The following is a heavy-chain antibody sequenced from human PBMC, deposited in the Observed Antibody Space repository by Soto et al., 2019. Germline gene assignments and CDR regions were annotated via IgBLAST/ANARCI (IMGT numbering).Heavy chain of an antibody. V-gene: IGHV3-74*01. CDR3: VRGGRGGFDY. CDR1: GFTFSSYW. D-gene: IGHD3-16*01. Sequence: EVQLVESGGGLVQPGGSLRLSCTASGFTFSSYWMRWVRQAPGKGLVWVSRINLDGSITNYADSVKGRFTISRDNARNTLYLKMNSLGAGDTAVYYCVRGGRGGFDYWGQGTLVTVSS. J-gene: IGHJ4*02. CDR2: INLDGSIT.